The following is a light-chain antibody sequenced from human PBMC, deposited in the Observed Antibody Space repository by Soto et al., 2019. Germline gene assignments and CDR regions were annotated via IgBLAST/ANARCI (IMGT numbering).Light chain of an antibody. J-gene: IGLJ2*01. Sequence: QSVLTQPPSASGSPGQSVTISCTGTSSDVGGYNYVSWYQQHPGKAPKLMIYEVSKRPSGVPDRFSGSKSGNTASLTASGLQAEDEADYYCSSYAGSNVVFGGGTKVTVL. CDR2: EVS. CDR3: SSYAGSNVV. V-gene: IGLV2-8*01. CDR1: SSDVGGYNY.